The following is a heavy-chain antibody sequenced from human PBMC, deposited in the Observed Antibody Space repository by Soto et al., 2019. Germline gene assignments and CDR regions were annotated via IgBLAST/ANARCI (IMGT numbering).Heavy chain of an antibody. CDR1: GGSMSGSY. CDR2: IYYTGSP. V-gene: IGHV4-59*01. Sequence: QVQLQESGPGLVKPSETLFLTCTVSGGSMSGSYWSWIRQCPGKGLEWIAYIYYTGSPEYNPSLTRRVTRSIDTSKNQFSLKLSAVTAADTGVYYCARGGWYLDYWGQGTLVTVSS. D-gene: IGHD6-19*01. J-gene: IGHJ4*02. CDR3: ARGGWYLDY.